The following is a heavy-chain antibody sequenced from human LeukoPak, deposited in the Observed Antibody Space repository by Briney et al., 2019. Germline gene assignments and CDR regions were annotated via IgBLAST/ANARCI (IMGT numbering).Heavy chain of an antibody. D-gene: IGHD4-11*01. CDR2: IGHMSRDI. CDR1: GFTFNIYG. Sequence: PGGPLRLSCAASGFTFNIYGINWVRQAPGKGLEWISYIGHMSRDIYYADSVRGRFTVSRDNAKNSLFLQMNSLRVQDTAVYFCARARRATGPDYWGRGTLVTVAS. J-gene: IGHJ4*02. V-gene: IGHV3-21*05. CDR3: ARARRATGPDY.